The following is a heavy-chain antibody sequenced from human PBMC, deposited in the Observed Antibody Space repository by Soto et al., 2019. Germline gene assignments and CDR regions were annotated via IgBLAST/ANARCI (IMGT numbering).Heavy chain of an antibody. Sequence: GGSLRLSCAASGFTFSSYAMSWVRQAPGKGLEWVSAISGSGGSTYYADSVKGRFTISRDNSKNTLYLQMNSLRAEDMAVYYCAKDSEITMVRGVIGGYWGQGTLVTVSS. CDR1: GFTFSSYA. CDR3: AKDSEITMVRGVIGGY. CDR2: ISGSGGST. J-gene: IGHJ4*02. D-gene: IGHD3-10*01. V-gene: IGHV3-23*01.